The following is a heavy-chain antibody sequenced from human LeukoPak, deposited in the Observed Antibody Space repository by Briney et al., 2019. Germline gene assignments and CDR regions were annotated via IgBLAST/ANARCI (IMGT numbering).Heavy chain of an antibody. CDR1: GGSISSYY. D-gene: IGHD6-13*01. V-gene: IGHV4-4*07. CDR2: IYTSGST. Sequence: SETLSLTCTVSGGSISSYYWSWIRQPAGKGLEWIGRIYTSGSTNYNPSLKSRVTMSVDTSKNQFSLKLSSVPAADTAVYYCARDPRPSSSSWYGRFDPWGQGTLVTVSS. CDR3: ARDPRPSSSSWYGRFDP. J-gene: IGHJ5*02.